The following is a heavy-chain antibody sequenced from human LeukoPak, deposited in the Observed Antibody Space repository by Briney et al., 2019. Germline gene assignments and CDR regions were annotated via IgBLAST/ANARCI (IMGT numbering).Heavy chain of an antibody. V-gene: IGHV1-18*01. Sequence: GASVKVSCKASGGTFSSYAISWVRQAPGQGLEWMGWISAYNGNTNYAQKLQGRVTMTTDTSTSTAYMELRSLRSDDTAVYYCARVGLNDFWSGYYPRSYFDYWGQGTLVTVSS. CDR3: ARVGLNDFWSGYYPRSYFDY. D-gene: IGHD3-3*01. J-gene: IGHJ4*02. CDR2: ISAYNGNT. CDR1: GGTFSSYA.